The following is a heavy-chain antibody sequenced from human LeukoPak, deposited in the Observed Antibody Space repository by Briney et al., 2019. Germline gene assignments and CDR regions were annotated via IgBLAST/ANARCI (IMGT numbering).Heavy chain of an antibody. CDR1: GFTFDDYA. CDR2: ISGNSGSI. J-gene: IGHJ5*02. D-gene: IGHD2-2*01. Sequence: PGGSLRLSCAASGFTFDDYAMHWVRQAPGKGLEGVSGISGNSGSIGYADSVEGRFTISRDNAKNSLYLQMNSLRAEDTALYYCAKGRDKYQLLSKNWFDPWGQGTLVTVSS. CDR3: AKGRDKYQLLSKNWFDP. V-gene: IGHV3-9*01.